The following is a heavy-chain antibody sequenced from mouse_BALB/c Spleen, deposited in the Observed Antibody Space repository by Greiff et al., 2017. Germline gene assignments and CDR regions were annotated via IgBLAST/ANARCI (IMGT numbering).Heavy chain of an antibody. CDR1: GYSFTSYW. J-gene: IGHJ2*01. CDR2: IHPSDSET. D-gene: IGHD1-2*01. Sequence: QVQLQPGAELVRPGASVKLSCKASGYSFTSYWMNWVKQRPGQGLEWIGMIHPSDSETRLNQKFKDKATLTVDKSSSTAYMQLSSPTSEDSAVYYCARTGITTATGFDYWGQGTTLTVSS. V-gene: IGHV1-61*01. CDR3: ARTGITTATGFDY.